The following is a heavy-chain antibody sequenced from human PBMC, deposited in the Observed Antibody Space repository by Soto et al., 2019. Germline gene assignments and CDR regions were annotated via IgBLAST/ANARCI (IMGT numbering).Heavy chain of an antibody. D-gene: IGHD6-19*01. V-gene: IGHV4-30-2*01. J-gene: IGHJ5*02. CDR3: AGMPYTSGLRFDP. CDR1: GDSYSISTYS. CDR2: IYQSGVT. Sequence: SETLSLTCNMSGDSYSISTYSWSWIRQPPGKALQWVGFIYQSGVTSYNPSLASRVSISLDRSNNQCSLKLKSVTAADTAVYFCAGMPYTSGLRFDPWGPGTLVTVSS.